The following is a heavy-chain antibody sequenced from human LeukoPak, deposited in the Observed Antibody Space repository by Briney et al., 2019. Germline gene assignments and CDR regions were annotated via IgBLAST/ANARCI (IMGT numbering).Heavy chain of an antibody. CDR1: GASITSINYY. CDR2: IYYTGIT. Sequence: SETLSLTCTVSGASITSINYYWLWLRQPPGKGLEGIGSIYYTGITYYNLSLKSRVTISVDTSKYQCSLRLSSVTAADTAVYYCARHSNWNAGVDWFDPWGQGTLVTVSS. CDR3: ARHSNWNAGVDWFDP. V-gene: IGHV4-39*01. D-gene: IGHD1-20*01. J-gene: IGHJ5*02.